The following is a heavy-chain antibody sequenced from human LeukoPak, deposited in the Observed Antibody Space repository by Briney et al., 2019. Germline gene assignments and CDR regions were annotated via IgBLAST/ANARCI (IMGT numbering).Heavy chain of an antibody. Sequence: ASVKVSCKASGYTFTSYGISWVRQAPGQGLEWMGWISAYNGNTNYAQKLQGRVTMTTDTSTSTAYMELRSLRSDDTAVYYCARDLEPDRDGYNWCWYDPWGQGTLVTVSS. V-gene: IGHV1-18*01. CDR1: GYTFTSYG. J-gene: IGHJ5*02. D-gene: IGHD5-24*01. CDR3: ARDLEPDRDGYNWCWYDP. CDR2: ISAYNGNT.